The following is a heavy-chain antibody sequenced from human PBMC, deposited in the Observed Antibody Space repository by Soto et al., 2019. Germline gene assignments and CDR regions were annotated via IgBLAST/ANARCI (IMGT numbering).Heavy chain of an antibody. Sequence: QVQLVQSGAEVKKPGSSVKVSCKASGGAFSDYAFSWVRQAPGQGLEWLGGIMPIFRAPDYAQKFQGRVTITTDEFTSTIYMEMNSLRSEVTAVYYCASWMKGPDIGNYYYGMDVWGQGTTVTVS. V-gene: IGHV1-69*05. D-gene: IGHD1-1*01. CDR1: GGAFSDYA. J-gene: IGHJ6*02. CDR2: IMPIFRAP. CDR3: ASWMKGPDIGNYYYGMDV.